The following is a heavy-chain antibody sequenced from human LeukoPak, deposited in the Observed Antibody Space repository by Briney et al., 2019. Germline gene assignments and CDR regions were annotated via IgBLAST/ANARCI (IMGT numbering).Heavy chain of an antibody. V-gene: IGHV1-18*04. D-gene: IGHD2-2*01. Sequence: ASVKVSCKASGYTFTSYGISWVRQAPGQGLEWMGWISAYNGNTNYAQKLQGRVTMTTDTSTSTAYTELRSLRSDDTAVYYCARDKPKRYCSSTSCYPLDYWGQGTLVTVSS. CDR3: ARDKPKRYCSSTSCYPLDY. J-gene: IGHJ4*02. CDR2: ISAYNGNT. CDR1: GYTFTSYG.